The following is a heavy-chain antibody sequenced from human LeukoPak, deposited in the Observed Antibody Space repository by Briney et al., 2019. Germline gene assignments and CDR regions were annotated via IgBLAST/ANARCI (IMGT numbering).Heavy chain of an antibody. CDR1: GGSISSGSYY. J-gene: IGHJ3*02. V-gene: IGHV4-61*02. D-gene: IGHD1-26*01. CDR3: ARVIVSSGSYLGAFDI. CDR2: IYTSGST. Sequence: SQTLSLTCTVSGGSISSGSYYWSWIRQPAGKGLEWIGRIYTSGSTNYNPSLKSRVTISVDTSKNQFSLKLSSVTAADTAVYYCARVIVSSGSYLGAFDIWGRGTMVTVSS.